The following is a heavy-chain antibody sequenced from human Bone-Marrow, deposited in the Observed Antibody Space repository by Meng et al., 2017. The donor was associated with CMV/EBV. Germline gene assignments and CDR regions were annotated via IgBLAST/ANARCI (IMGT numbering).Heavy chain of an antibody. CDR2: INSGSTYK. V-gene: IGHV3-21*01. J-gene: IGHJ2*01. Sequence: GASLKICCAASKFTSSSYSMNWVRQAPGKGLEWVSSINSGSTYKYYADSVKGRFTVSRDNAKSSLFLEMNNLRVDDTAVYYCARDPRDLGDRNWYFDLWGRGTMVTVSS. CDR3: ARDPRDLGDRNWYFDL. CDR1: KFTSSSYS. D-gene: IGHD2-21*02.